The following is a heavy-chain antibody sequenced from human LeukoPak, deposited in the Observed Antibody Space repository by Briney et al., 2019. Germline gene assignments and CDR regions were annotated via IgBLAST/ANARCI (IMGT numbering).Heavy chain of an antibody. J-gene: IGHJ4*02. CDR3: ARDRRGSGSSFDY. D-gene: IGHD3-10*01. CDR2: ISSNGGST. Sequence: GGSLRLSCSASGFTFSSYAMHWVRQAPGKGLEYVSAISSNGGSTYYADSVKGRFTISRDNSKNTLYLQMNSLRAEDTAVYYCARDRRGSGSSFDYWGQGTLVTVSS. V-gene: IGHV3-64*04. CDR1: GFTFSSYA.